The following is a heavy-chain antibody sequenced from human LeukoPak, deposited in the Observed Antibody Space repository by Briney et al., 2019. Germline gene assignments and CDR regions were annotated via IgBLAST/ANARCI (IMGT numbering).Heavy chain of an antibody. V-gene: IGHV1-2*02. J-gene: IGHJ1*01. Sequence: ASVRVSFKASGYTFTDYYVHWVRQAPGQGGEWMGWINTNRGGTTYAQNFKGRVTMTCDTSISTAYMELSRLRSDDTAVYYCAREWELLRKYLYHWGQGTLVTVSS. CDR3: AREWELLRKYLYH. CDR1: GYTFTDYY. D-gene: IGHD1-26*01. CDR2: INTNRGGT.